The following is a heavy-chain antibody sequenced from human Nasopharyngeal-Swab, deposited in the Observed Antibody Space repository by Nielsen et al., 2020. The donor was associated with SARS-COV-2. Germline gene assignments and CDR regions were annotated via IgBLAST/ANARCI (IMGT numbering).Heavy chain of an antibody. V-gene: IGHV5-10-1*01. J-gene: IGHJ3*02. Sequence: GESLKISCEGSGYSFSNYWISWVRQVPGKGLEWMGKVDPSDSYTDYSPSLRGHVTISVDRSISTAYLQWSSLKASDTAMYYCASQYQNYFGSGDYHGAFDIWGQGTMVTVSS. CDR2: VDPSDSYT. D-gene: IGHD3-10*01. CDR1: GYSFSNYW. CDR3: ASQYQNYFGSGDYHGAFDI.